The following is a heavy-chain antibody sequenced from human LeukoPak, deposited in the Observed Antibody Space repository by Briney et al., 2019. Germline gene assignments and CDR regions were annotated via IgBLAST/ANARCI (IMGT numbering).Heavy chain of an antibody. J-gene: IGHJ5*02. V-gene: IGHV4-39*01. D-gene: IGHD3-3*01. CDR2: RYYSGST. Sequence: PSETLSLTCTVSGGSISSNYYYWGWIRQPPGKGLEWLGSRYYSGSTYYNPSLKSRVTISVDTSKNQFSLKLNSGTAADTAVYYCVRHCLKYYDYDFLDPWGQGTLVTVSS. CDR1: GGSISSNYYY. CDR3: VRHCLKYYDYDFLDP.